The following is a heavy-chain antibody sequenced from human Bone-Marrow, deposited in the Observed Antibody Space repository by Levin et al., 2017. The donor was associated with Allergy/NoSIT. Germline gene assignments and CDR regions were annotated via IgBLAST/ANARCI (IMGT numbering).Heavy chain of an antibody. CDR3: ARGFLTGYSTPSDY. D-gene: IGHD3-9*01. J-gene: IGHJ4*02. CDR2: IDPSDSYT. Sequence: ASVKVSCKGSGYSFASDWINWVRQMPGKGLEWMARIDPSDSYTNYSPSFQGHVTISVDKSISTAYLQWSSLKASDTAMYYCARGFLTGYSTPSDYWGQGTLVTVSS. CDR1: GYSFASDW. V-gene: IGHV5-10-1*01.